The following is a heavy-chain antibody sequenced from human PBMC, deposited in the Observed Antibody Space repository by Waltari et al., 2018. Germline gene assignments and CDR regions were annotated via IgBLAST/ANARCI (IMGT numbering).Heavy chain of an antibody. V-gene: IGHV3-23*01. J-gene: IGHJ4*02. CDR1: GFAFSRCA. D-gene: IGHD2-2*01. CDR3: AKQYCSSTSCEIVV. CDR2: ITGGGGGT. Sequence: EVQLLDSGVGLGSPGGSLSLSCWASGFAFSRCAMSGVRQCPGKGLEWVSVITGGGGGTYYADSVKGRFTISRDNSKTTLYLQMNSLRAEDTAVYYCAKQYCSSTSCEIVVWGQGTLVTVSS.